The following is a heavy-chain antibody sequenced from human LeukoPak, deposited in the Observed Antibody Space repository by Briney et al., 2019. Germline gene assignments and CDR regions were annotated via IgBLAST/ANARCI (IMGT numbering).Heavy chain of an antibody. J-gene: IGHJ4*02. CDR2: INPSGGST. V-gene: IGHV1-46*01. CDR1: GGTFSSYA. Sequence: ASVKVSCKASGGTFSSYAISWVRQAPGQGLEWMGIINPSGGSTSYAQKFQGRVTMTRDTSTSTVYMELSSLRSEDTAVYYCARGAGELVYFDYWGQGTLVTVSS. D-gene: IGHD1-26*01. CDR3: ARGAGELVYFDY.